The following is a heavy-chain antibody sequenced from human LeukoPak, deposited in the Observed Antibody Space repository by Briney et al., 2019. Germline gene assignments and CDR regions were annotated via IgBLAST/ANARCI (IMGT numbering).Heavy chain of an antibody. D-gene: IGHD4-17*01. Sequence: PSETLSLTCAVYGGSFSGYYWSWIRQPPGKGLEWIGEINHSGSTNYNPSLKSRVTISVDTSKNQFSLKLSSVTAADTAVYYCARSYGDYSHYYYYGMDVWGQGTTVTVSS. CDR2: INHSGST. V-gene: IGHV4-34*01. CDR3: ARSYGDYSHYYYYGMDV. CDR1: GGSFSGYY. J-gene: IGHJ6*02.